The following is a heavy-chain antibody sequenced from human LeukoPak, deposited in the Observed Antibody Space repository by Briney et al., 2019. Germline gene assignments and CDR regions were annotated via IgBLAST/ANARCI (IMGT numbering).Heavy chain of an antibody. CDR3: ARAADIMTTVTTVDY. CDR1: GFTFSSYS. Sequence: GGSLRLSCAASGFTFSSYSMHWVRQAPGKGLEWVAVIWYDGSNKYYADSVKGRFTISRDNSKNTLYLQMNSLRAEDTAVYYCARAADIMTTVTTVDYWGQGTLVTVSS. D-gene: IGHD4-17*01. J-gene: IGHJ4*02. V-gene: IGHV3-33*08. CDR2: IWYDGSNK.